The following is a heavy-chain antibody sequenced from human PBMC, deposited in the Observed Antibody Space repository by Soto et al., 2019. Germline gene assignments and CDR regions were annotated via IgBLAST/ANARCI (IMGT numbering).Heavy chain of an antibody. CDR1: GFTFSSYS. CDR2: ISSSSSYI. CDR3: ARDRTTVTSFSFDY. J-gene: IGHJ4*02. V-gene: IGHV3-21*01. Sequence: EVQLVESGGGLVKPGGSLRLSCAASGFTFSSYSMNWVRQAPGKVLEWVSSISSSSSYIYYADSVKGRFTISRDNAKNSLYLQMNSLRAEDTAVYYCARDRTTVTSFSFDYWGQGTLVTVSS. D-gene: IGHD4-17*01.